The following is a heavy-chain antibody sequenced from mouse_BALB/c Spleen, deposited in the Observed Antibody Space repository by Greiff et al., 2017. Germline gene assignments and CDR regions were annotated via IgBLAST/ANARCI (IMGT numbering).Heavy chain of an antibody. D-gene: IGHD1-1*01. J-gene: IGHJ2*01. CDR1: GFTFSSYA. CDR3: ARGGGVVDFDY. V-gene: IGHV5-6-5*01. Sequence: EVKVEESGGGLVKPGGSLKLSCAASGFTFSSYAMSWVRQTPEKRLEWVASISSGGSTYYPDSVKGRFTISRDNARNILYLQMSSLRSEDTAMYYCARGGGVVDFDYWGQGTTLTVSS. CDR2: ISSGGST.